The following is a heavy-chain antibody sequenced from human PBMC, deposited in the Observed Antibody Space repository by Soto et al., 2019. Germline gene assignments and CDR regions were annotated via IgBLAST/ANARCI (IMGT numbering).Heavy chain of an antibody. Sequence: QITLKESGPTLVKPTQTLTLTCTFSGFSLSTNGVGVGWIRQPPGKALEWLALIYCDGDKRYSPSLKSRLTITKDTSKNQVVLTMTNMDPVDTVTYYCAHRRGAYYFDFWGLGTLVTVSS. J-gene: IGHJ4*02. CDR1: GFSLSTNGVG. CDR2: IYCDGDK. D-gene: IGHD1-26*01. CDR3: AHRRGAYYFDF. V-gene: IGHV2-5*02.